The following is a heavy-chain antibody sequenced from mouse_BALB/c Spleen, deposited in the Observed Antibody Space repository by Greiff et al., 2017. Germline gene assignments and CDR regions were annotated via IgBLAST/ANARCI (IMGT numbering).Heavy chain of an antibody. Sequence: EVQVVESGGDLVKPGGSLKLSCAASGFTFSSYGMSWVRQTPDKRLEWVATISSGGSYTYYPDSVKGRFTITRDNAKNTLYLQMSSLKSEDTAMYYCARQRTTATSAWFAYWGQGTLVTVSA. V-gene: IGHV5-6*01. D-gene: IGHD1-2*01. J-gene: IGHJ3*01. CDR1: GFTFSSYG. CDR2: ISSGGSYT. CDR3: ARQRTTATSAWFAY.